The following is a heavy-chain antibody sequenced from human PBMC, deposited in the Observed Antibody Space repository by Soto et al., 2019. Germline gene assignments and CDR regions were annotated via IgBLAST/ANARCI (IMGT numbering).Heavy chain of an antibody. CDR3: ARDSLQQQLVPDAFDI. D-gene: IGHD6-13*01. CDR1: GYTFTSYG. J-gene: IGHJ3*02. CDR2: ISAYNGNT. V-gene: IGHV1-18*01. Sequence: QVQLVQSGAEVKKPGASVKVSCKASGYTFTSYGISWVRQAPGQGLEWMGWISAYNGNTNYAQKLQGRATMTTDTSTSTAYMELRSLRSDDTAVYYCARDSLQQQLVPDAFDIWGQGTMVTVSS.